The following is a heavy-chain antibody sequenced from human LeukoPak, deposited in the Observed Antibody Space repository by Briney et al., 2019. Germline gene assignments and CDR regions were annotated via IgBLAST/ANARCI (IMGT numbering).Heavy chain of an antibody. CDR2: MYLSGTT. CDR1: GDSINSLDL. J-gene: IGHJ4*02. D-gene: IGHD3-22*01. Sequence: PSETLSLTCTVSGDSINSLDLWSWVRQPPGQGLEWIGEMYLSGTTHSNPSVKSRVTISIDKSKNQFFLNLSSVTAAGTAVYYCAGLVGRYSSGLYYYYFDYWGQGTLVTVSS. V-gene: IGHV4-4*02. CDR3: AGLVGRYSSGLYYYYFDY.